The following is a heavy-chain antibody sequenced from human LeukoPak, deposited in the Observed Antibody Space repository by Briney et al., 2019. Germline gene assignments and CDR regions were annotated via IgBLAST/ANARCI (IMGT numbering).Heavy chain of an antibody. D-gene: IGHD3-3*01. Sequence: SVTVSCKASGFTFTSSAVQWVRQARGQRLEWIGWIVVGSGNTNYAQKFQERVTITRDMSTSTAYMELSSLRSEDTAVYYCAAAPYYDFWSGYFGYYYGMDVWGQGTTVTVSS. CDR1: GFTFTSSA. CDR2: IVVGSGNT. V-gene: IGHV1-58*01. CDR3: AAAPYYDFWSGYFGYYYGMDV. J-gene: IGHJ6*02.